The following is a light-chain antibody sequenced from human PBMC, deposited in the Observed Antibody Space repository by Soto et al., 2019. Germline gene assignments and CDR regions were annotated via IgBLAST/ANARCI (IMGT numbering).Light chain of an antibody. Sequence: QSVLTQPASVSGSPGQSITISCTGTNSDVGSYNLVSWYQQHPGKAPKLVIYKGSDRPSGVSNRFSGSKSGNTASLTISGLQAADEADYYCCSYAGSITFYVFGTGTKVTVL. V-gene: IGLV2-23*01. CDR3: CSYAGSITFYV. CDR1: NSDVGSYNL. CDR2: KGS. J-gene: IGLJ1*01.